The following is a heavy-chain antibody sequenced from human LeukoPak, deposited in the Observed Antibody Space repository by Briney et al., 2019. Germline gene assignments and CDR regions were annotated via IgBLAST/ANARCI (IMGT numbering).Heavy chain of an antibody. D-gene: IGHD1-26*01. J-gene: IGHJ3*02. CDR3: AKFQVGAKGAFDI. Sequence: GGSLRLSCAASGFTFSSYAMSWVRQAPGKGLEWVSAISGSGGSTYYADSVKGRFTISRDNSKNTLYLQMNSLRAEDTALYYCAKFQVGAKGAFDIWGQGTMVTVSS. CDR2: ISGSGGST. V-gene: IGHV3-23*01. CDR1: GFTFSSYA.